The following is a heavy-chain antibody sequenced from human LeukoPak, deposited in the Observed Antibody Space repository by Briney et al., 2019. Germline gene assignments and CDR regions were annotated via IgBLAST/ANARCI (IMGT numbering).Heavy chain of an antibody. CDR3: ARARDNWNDVADY. J-gene: IGHJ4*02. V-gene: IGHV3-7*03. Sequence: GGSLRLSCAASGFTFSSYWMSWVRQAPGKGLEWVANIKQDGSEKYYVDSVKGRFTISRDNAKNSLYLQMNSLRAEDTAVYYCARARDNWNDVADYWGQGTLVTVSS. CDR1: GFTFSSYW. D-gene: IGHD1-1*01. CDR2: IKQDGSEK.